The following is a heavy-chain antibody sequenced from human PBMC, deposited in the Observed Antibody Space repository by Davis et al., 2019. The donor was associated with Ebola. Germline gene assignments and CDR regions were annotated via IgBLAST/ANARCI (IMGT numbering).Heavy chain of an antibody. J-gene: IGHJ4*02. CDR3: ARAQFPTTSDH. D-gene: IGHD1-1*01. CDR2: INPHNGNT. Sequence: ASVKVSCKASGYTFTHYGITWVRQAPGQGLEWMGWINPHNGNTNYAQNVQGRVTMTTDTATTTAYMEVGSLRSDDTAVYYCARAQFPTTSDHWGQGTLVTVSS. V-gene: IGHV1-18*04. CDR1: GYTFTHYG.